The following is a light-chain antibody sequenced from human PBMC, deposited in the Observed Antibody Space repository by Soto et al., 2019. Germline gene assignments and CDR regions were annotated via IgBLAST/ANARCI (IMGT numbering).Light chain of an antibody. CDR3: SXXXXSXXV. CDR1: SSDVGGYNY. J-gene: IGLJ1*01. Sequence: QSALTQPPSASGSPGQSVAISCTGTSSDVGGYNYVSWYQQHPGKAPKLMICEVNKRPSGVPDRFSGSKSGNTASLTVSGLQAEDEADYYCSXXXXSXXVFXTGTK. V-gene: IGLV2-8*01. CDR2: EVN.